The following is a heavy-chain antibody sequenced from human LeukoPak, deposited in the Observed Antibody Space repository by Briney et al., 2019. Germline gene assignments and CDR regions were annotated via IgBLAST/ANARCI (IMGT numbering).Heavy chain of an antibody. V-gene: IGHV1-2*04. J-gene: IGHJ4*02. D-gene: IGHD5-18*01. CDR1: GYTFTSYG. CDR2: INPNSGGT. CDR3: AILGYSYEFDY. Sequence: ASVKVSCKASGYTFTSYGISWVRQAPGQGLEWMGWINPNSGGTNYAQKFQGWVTMTRDTSISTAYMELSRLRSDDTAVYYCAILGYSYEFDYWGQGTLVTVSS.